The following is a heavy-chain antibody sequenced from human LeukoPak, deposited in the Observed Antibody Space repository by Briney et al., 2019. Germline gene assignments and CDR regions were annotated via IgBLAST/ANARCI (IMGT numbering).Heavy chain of an antibody. CDR1: GGTFSSYA. D-gene: IGHD5-18*01. V-gene: IGHV1-69*06. J-gene: IGHJ5*02. Sequence: SVKISCKASGGTFSSYAISWVRQAPGQGLEWMGGIIPIFGTANYAQRFQGRVTITADKSTSTAYMELSSLRSEDTAVYYCAREGGYSYAGNWFDPWGQGTLVTVSS. CDR2: IIPIFGTA. CDR3: AREGGYSYAGNWFDP.